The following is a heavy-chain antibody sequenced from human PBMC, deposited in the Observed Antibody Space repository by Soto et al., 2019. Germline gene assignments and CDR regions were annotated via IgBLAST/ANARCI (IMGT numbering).Heavy chain of an antibody. D-gene: IGHD1-26*01. Sequence: QVQLVQSGAEVKKPGSSVKVSCKASGGTFSSYAISWVRQAPGQGLEWMGGIIPIFGTADYAQKFPGRVTITADESTSTAYLELSSLRSEDTAVYYCASHSGSSPEGRYYYGMDVWGQGTTVTVSS. CDR2: IIPIFGTA. CDR1: GGTFSSYA. J-gene: IGHJ6*02. CDR3: ASHSGSSPEGRYYYGMDV. V-gene: IGHV1-69*12.